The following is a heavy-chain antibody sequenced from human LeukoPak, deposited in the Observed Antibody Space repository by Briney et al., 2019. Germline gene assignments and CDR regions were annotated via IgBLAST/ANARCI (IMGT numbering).Heavy chain of an antibody. CDR3: ASGSYLYAFDI. D-gene: IGHD1-26*01. CDR1: GYTFTGYY. V-gene: IGHV1-18*04. CDR2: ISAYNGNT. Sequence: ASVKVSCKASGYTFTGYYMHWVRQAPGQRLEWMGWISAYNGNTNYAQKLQGRVTMTTDTSTSTAYMELRSLRSDDTAVYYCASGSYLYAFDIWGQGTMVTVSS. J-gene: IGHJ3*02.